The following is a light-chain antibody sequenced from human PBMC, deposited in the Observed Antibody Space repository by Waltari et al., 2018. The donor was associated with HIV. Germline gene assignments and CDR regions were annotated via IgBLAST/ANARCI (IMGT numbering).Light chain of an antibody. CDR3: MQPLHAPFT. V-gene: IGKV2-28*01. Sequence: IEMTQSPLSLPVTPGQPASIACKHSQSLLHTNGYDYLDWYLQQPGQSPQLLIYFGSKRSSGVPDRFSGSGSGTDFTLKISRVEAEDVGVYYCMQPLHAPFTFGPGTKVDIK. J-gene: IGKJ3*01. CDR1: QSLLHTNGYDY. CDR2: FGS.